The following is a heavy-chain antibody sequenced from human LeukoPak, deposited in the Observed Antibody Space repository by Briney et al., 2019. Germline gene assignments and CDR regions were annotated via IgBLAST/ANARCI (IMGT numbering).Heavy chain of an antibody. CDR3: ARQYSSGWYQIDY. V-gene: IGHV1-69*02. CDR2: IIPILGIA. CDR1: GGTFSSYT. D-gene: IGHD6-19*01. Sequence: SVKVSCKASGGTFSSYTISWVRQAPGQGPEWMGRIIPILGIANYAQKFQGRVTITADKSTSTAYMELSSLRSEDTAVYYCARQYSSGWYQIDYWGQGTLVTVSS. J-gene: IGHJ4*02.